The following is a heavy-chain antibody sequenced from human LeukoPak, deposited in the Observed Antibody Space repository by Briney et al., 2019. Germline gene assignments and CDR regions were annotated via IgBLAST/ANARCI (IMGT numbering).Heavy chain of an antibody. CDR2: INHSGIT. Sequence: SETLSLTCAVYGGSFSGYYWSWIRQPPGKGLEWIGEINHSGITNYNPSLKSRVTISVDTSKNQFSLKLTSVTAADTAVSYCARSYYYECSGYRDFDYWGQGALVTVSS. V-gene: IGHV4-34*01. CDR1: GGSFSGYY. J-gene: IGHJ4*02. D-gene: IGHD3-22*01. CDR3: ARSYYYECSGYRDFDY.